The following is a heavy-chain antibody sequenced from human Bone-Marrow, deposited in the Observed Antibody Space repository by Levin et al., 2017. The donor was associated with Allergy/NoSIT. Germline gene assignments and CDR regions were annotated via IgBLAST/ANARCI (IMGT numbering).Heavy chain of an antibody. J-gene: IGHJ6*02. Sequence: GESLKISCKVSGYTLTELSMHWVRQAPGKGFEWMGGFDPESGETVYTQKFQGRVTMTDDTSTDTAYMELSSLRSEDTAVYYCATEVREPRDYKYYYGMGVWGQGTPVTVSS. CDR2: FDPESGET. CDR3: ATEVREPRDYKYYYGMGV. CDR1: GYTLTELS. D-gene: IGHD4-11*01. V-gene: IGHV1-24*01.